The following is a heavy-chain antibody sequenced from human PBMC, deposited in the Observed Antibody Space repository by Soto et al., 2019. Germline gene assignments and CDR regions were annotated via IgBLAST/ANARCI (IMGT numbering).Heavy chain of an antibody. CDR3: AKDGGPVYCNSPGCSAKHFDY. CDR2: ISYDGDNE. D-gene: IGHD2-2*01. CDR1: GFTFGHYA. Sequence: QVQLEESEGGVVQPGRSLRLSCAASGFTFGHYAMHWVRQAPGKGLEWLAIISYDGDNEYYAGSVRGRFTISRDNSKNTLYLQTNNLRHEDTAVYYCAKDGGPVYCNSPGCSAKHFDYWGQGTLVTVSS. J-gene: IGHJ4*02. V-gene: IGHV3-30*18.